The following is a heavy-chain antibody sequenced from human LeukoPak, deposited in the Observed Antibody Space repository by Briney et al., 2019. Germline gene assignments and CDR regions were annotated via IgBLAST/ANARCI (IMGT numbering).Heavy chain of an antibody. V-gene: IGHV4-61*02. Sequence: SETLSLTCTVSGGSISSGGYYWSWIRQPAGKGLEWIGRIYTSGSTNYNPSLKSRVTMSVDTSKNQFSLKLSSVTAADTAVYYCARDLRFLEWLSFDPWGQGTLVTVSS. D-gene: IGHD3-3*01. J-gene: IGHJ5*02. CDR2: IYTSGST. CDR3: ARDLRFLEWLSFDP. CDR1: GGSISSGGYY.